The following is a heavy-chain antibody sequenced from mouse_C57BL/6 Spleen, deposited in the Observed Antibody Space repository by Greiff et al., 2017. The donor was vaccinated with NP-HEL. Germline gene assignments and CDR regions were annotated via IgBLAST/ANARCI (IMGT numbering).Heavy chain of an antibody. V-gene: IGHV1-22*01. J-gene: IGHJ2*01. CDR2: INPNNGGT. CDR3: ALLLRWGYYFDY. CDR1: GYTFTDYN. D-gene: IGHD1-1*01. Sequence: VQLQQSGPELVKPGASVKMSCKASGYTFTDYNMHWVKQSHGKSLEWIGDINPNNGGTSYNQKFKGKATLTVNKSSSTAYMELRSLTSEDSAVYYCALLLRWGYYFDYWGQGTTLTVSS.